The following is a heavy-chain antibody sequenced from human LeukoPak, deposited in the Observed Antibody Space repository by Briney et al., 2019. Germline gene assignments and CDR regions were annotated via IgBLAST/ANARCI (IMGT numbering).Heavy chain of an antibody. CDR1: AFTFSSYG. CDR3: AKEIPDFGGIDY. V-gene: IGHV3-30*18. D-gene: IGHD3-10*01. J-gene: IGHJ4*02. Sequence: GGSLSLSCAVSAFTFSSYGMHCVRQPPGKWLEWVAGISKNGTHQSYADSVKGRFTITTDNFKNTLFLQMNSLRVEDTAVYYWAKEIPDFGGIDYWGQGTLVTVSS. CDR2: ISKNGTHQ.